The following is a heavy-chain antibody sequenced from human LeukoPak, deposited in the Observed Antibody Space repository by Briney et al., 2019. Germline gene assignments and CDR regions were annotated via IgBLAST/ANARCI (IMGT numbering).Heavy chain of an antibody. CDR2: ITGSGGTT. D-gene: IGHD3-16*01. V-gene: IGHV3-23*01. J-gene: IGHJ4*02. CDR3: AKDRGGVYSDNWLYFDA. CDR1: GFTLSSYA. Sequence: GGSLRLSCADSGFTLSSYAMSWVRQAPGKGLEWVSTITGSGGTTHYADVVKGLFTISRDNSKHTLYLPLNRLRAEDTAVAFCAKDRGGVYSDNWLYFDAWGQGALVIVSS.